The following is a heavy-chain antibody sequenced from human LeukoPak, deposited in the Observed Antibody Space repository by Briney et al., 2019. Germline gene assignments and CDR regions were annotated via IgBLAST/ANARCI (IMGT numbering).Heavy chain of an antibody. J-gene: IGHJ5*02. CDR3: ARVEAVTNSNWFDP. CDR1: GYTFTGYY. D-gene: IGHD4-17*01. CDR2: IHPNSGGT. V-gene: IGHV1-2*06. Sequence: ASVKVSCKASGYTFTGYYLHWVRQAPGQGLEWMGRIHPNSGGTNSAQKFQGRVTMTRDTSITTAYMELSRLTSDDTAVYYCARVEAVTNSNWFDPWGQGTLDTVSS.